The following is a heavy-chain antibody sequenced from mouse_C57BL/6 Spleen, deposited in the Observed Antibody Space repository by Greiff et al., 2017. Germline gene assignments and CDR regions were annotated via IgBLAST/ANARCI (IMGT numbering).Heavy chain of an antibody. J-gene: IGHJ1*03. Sequence: QVQLQQPGAELVMPGASVKLSCKASGYTFTSYWMHWVKQRPGQGLEWIGEIDPSDSYTNYNQKFKGKYTLTVDKYSSTAYMQLSSLTSEDSAVYYCARKGDYYGSGRYWYFDVWGTGTTVTVSS. V-gene: IGHV1-69*01. D-gene: IGHD1-1*01. CDR2: IDPSDSYT. CDR3: ARKGDYYGSGRYWYFDV. CDR1: GYTFTSYW.